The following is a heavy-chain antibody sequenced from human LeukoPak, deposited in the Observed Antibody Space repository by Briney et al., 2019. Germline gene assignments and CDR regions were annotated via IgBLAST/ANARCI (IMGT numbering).Heavy chain of an antibody. V-gene: IGHV5-51*01. D-gene: IGHD3-10*01. CDR2: IYPGDSDT. CDR1: GYSFANYW. J-gene: IGHJ4*02. Sequence: GESLKISCKGSGYSFANYWIGWVRHMPGKGLEWMGIIYPGDSDTRYIPSFQAQVTISADKSITTAYLQWSNLRASDTAMYFCAKLRDGRAFGAIDYWGQGTLVTVSS. CDR3: AKLRDGRAFGAIDY.